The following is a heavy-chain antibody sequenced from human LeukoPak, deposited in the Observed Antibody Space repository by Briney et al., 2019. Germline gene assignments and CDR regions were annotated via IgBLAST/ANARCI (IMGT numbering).Heavy chain of an antibody. J-gene: IGHJ4*02. D-gene: IGHD1-26*01. CDR2: IKHDGSEE. CDR1: GFTFSSYG. CDR3: VRDRGRASVDY. Sequence: PGGSLRLSCAASGFTFSSYGMHWVRQAPGKGLEWVANIKHDGSEENSVDSVKGRFTISRDNAKNSLYLQMNSLRAEDTAVYYCVRDRGRASVDYWGQGTQVTVSS. V-gene: IGHV3-7*01.